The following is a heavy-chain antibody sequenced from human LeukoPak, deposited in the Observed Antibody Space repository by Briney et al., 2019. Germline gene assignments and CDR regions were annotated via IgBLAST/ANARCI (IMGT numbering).Heavy chain of an antibody. CDR2: IHYSGST. D-gene: IGHD4-17*01. Sequence: SETLSLTCTVSGXSISSYYGSWIRQPPGKGQEWIAYIHYSGSTNYNPSLKSRVTISVDTSKNQFSLKLTSVTAADTAVYYCARGTTTVIYFDYWGQGILVTVSS. CDR3: ARGTTTVIYFDY. V-gene: IGHV4-59*01. CDR1: GXSISSYY. J-gene: IGHJ4*02.